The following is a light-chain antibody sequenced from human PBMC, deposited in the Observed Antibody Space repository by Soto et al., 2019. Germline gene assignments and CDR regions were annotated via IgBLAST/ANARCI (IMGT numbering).Light chain of an antibody. CDR3: QQYGTYLWT. CDR1: QSISSW. CDR2: DAS. Sequence: DIQMTQSPSTLSVSPGDRVILTCRASQSISSWLAWFQQKPGKAPKLLMYDASSLESGVPSRFSGSGSGTEFTLTISSLQPDDFATYYCQQYGTYLWTFGQGTKVDIK. V-gene: IGKV1-5*01. J-gene: IGKJ1*01.